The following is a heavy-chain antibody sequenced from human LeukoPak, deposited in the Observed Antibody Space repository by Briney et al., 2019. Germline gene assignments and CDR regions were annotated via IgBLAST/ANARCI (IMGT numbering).Heavy chain of an antibody. D-gene: IGHD3-16*01. CDR1: GYTFTSYG. Sequence: GASVTVSCKASGYTFTSYGISWVRQAPGQGLEWMGWISAYNGNTNYAQRLQGRVTMTTDASTSTAYMELRSLRSDDTAVYYCARVKKGGDAFDIWGQGTMVAVSS. CDR2: ISAYNGNT. V-gene: IGHV1-18*01. CDR3: ARVKKGGDAFDI. J-gene: IGHJ3*02.